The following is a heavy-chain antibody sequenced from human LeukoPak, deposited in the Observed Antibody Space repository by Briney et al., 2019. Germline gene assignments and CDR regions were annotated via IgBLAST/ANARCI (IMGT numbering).Heavy chain of an antibody. V-gene: IGHV4-59*01. J-gene: IGHJ4*02. CDR3: ARLLLYYYESSGYYSYFDS. CDR1: GGSINNYY. Sequence: AETLSLTCTVSGGSINNYYWSWIRQPPGKGLGWIGCMYYSGSTNYNPSLKSRVTISVETSQNQFSLQLSSVTAADTAVYYCARLLLYYYESSGYYSYFDSWGQGTLVTVSS. D-gene: IGHD3-22*01. CDR2: MYYSGST.